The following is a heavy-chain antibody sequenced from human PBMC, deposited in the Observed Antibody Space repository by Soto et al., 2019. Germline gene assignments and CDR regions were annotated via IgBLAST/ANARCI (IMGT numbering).Heavy chain of an antibody. CDR3: AFRGVAAPGCFDL. V-gene: IGHV4-34*01. J-gene: IGHJ5*02. Sequence: SETLSLTCAVYGGSFSGYYWSWIRRPPGKGLEWIGEINHSGSTNYNPSLKSRVTISVDTSKNQFSLKLSSVTAADTAVYYCAFRGVAAPGCFDLCGQGPLLTVSS. CDR1: GGSFSGYY. CDR2: INHSGST. D-gene: IGHD6-6*01.